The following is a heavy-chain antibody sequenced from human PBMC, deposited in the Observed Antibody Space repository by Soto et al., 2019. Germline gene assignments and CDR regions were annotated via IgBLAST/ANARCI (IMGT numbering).Heavy chain of an antibody. CDR3: ARKSDAVAGKPPDY. CDR2: IYNRGT. D-gene: IGHD6-19*01. J-gene: IGHJ4*02. CDR1: GGSITSSSYY. Sequence: QLQLQESGPGLVKPSETLSLTCTVSGGSITSSSYYWAWIRQPPGKGLEWIGSIYNRGTSYSASLKSRVTISVATSKNQVSLRLTAVSVADTAVYYCARKSDAVAGKPPDYWGQGTLVTVSS. V-gene: IGHV4-39*01.